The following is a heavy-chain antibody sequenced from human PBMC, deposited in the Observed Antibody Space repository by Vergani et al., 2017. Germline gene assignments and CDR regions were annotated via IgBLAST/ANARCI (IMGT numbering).Heavy chain of an antibody. CDR1: GYTFTGYY. CDR3: ARANYCSSTSCYLNWFDP. J-gene: IGHJ5*02. Sequence: QVQLVQSGAEVKKPGASVNVSCKASGYTFTGYYMHWVRQAPGQGLEWMGWINPNSGGTNYAQKFQGRVTMTRDTSISTAYMELSRLRSDDTAVYYCARANYCSSTSCYLNWFDPWGQGTLVTVSS. D-gene: IGHD2-2*01. CDR2: INPNSGGT. V-gene: IGHV1-2*02.